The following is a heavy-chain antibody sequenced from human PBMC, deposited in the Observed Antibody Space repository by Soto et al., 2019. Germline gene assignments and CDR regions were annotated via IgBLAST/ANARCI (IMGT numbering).Heavy chain of an antibody. CDR3: ARDMGGYSSSWYVGTRFYYYYYGMDV. J-gene: IGHJ6*02. V-gene: IGHV3-30-3*01. Sequence: PVGSLRLSCAASGFTFSSYAMHWVRQAPGKGLEWVAVISYDGSNKYYADSVKGRFTISRDNSKNTLYLQMNSLRAEDTAVYYCARDMGGYSSSWYVGTRFYYYYYGMDVWGQGTTVTVSS. CDR2: ISYDGSNK. D-gene: IGHD6-13*01. CDR1: GFTFSSYA.